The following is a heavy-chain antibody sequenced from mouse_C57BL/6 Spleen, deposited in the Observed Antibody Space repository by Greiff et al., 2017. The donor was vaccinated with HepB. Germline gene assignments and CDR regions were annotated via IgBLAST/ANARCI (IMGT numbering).Heavy chain of an antibody. D-gene: IGHD1-1*01. CDR1: GFSLTSYG. J-gene: IGHJ2*01. Sequence: VKLVESGPGLVQPSQSLSITCTVSGFSLTSYGVHWVRQSPGKGLEWLGVIWSGGSTDYNAAFISSLSISKDNSKSQVFFKMNSLQADDTAKYYCARTGTTVVYFDYWGQGTTLTVSS. CDR3: ARTGTTVVYFDY. V-gene: IGHV2-2*01. CDR2: IWSGGST.